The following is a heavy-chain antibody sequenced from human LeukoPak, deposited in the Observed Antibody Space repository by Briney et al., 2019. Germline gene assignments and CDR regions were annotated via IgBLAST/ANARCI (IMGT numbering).Heavy chain of an antibody. J-gene: IGHJ4*02. V-gene: IGHV3-48*03. CDR1: GFTFSSYE. CDR2: ISSSGNTI. Sequence: GGSLRLSCAASGFTFSSYEMNWVRQAPGKGLEWVSYISSSGNTIYYADSVKGRFTISRDNAKNSLYLQMNSLRAEDTAVYYCARALGIAVAKGLGYWGQGTLVTVSS. CDR3: ARALGIAVAKGLGY. D-gene: IGHD6-19*01.